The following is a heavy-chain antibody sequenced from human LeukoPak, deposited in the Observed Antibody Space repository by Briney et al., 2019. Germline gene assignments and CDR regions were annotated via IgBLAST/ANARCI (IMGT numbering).Heavy chain of an antibody. Sequence: PGRSLRLSCAASGFTFSSYGMHWVRQAPGKGLEWVAVIWYDGSNKYYADSVKGRFTISRDNSKNTLYLQMNSLRAEDTAVYDCARDNAEIQLPLDYWGQGTLVTVSS. V-gene: IGHV3-33*01. J-gene: IGHJ4*02. D-gene: IGHD5-18*01. CDR2: IWYDGSNK. CDR3: ARDNAEIQLPLDY. CDR1: GFTFSSYG.